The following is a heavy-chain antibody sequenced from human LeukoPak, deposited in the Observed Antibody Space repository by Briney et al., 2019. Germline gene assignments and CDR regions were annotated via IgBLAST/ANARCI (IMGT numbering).Heavy chain of an antibody. Sequence: GGSLRLSCAASGFTFSSYSMSWIRQAPGKGLEWVSYISSSGSTIYYADSVKGRFTISRDNAKNSLYLQMNSLRAEDTAVYYCARDKEFSYSGSPPDYWGQGTLVTVSS. CDR3: ARDKEFSYSGSPPDY. CDR1: GFTFSSYS. J-gene: IGHJ4*02. CDR2: ISSSGSTI. D-gene: IGHD1-26*01. V-gene: IGHV3-48*04.